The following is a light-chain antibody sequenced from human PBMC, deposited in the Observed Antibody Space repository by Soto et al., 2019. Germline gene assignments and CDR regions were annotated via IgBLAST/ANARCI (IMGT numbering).Light chain of an antibody. V-gene: IGKV3-15*01. Sequence: EIVMTQSPATLSVSPGARATLSCRASQSVTSNLDWYQQKPGQAPRLLIYSASTRATGIPARLSGSGSGTEFTLTVSSLQSEDLAVYCCQQYNTLPYSLGQWTKLEIK. CDR3: QQYNTLPYS. J-gene: IGKJ2*01. CDR2: SAS. CDR1: QSVTSN.